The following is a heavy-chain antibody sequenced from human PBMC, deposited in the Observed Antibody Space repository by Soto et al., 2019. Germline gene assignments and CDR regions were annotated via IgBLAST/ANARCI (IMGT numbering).Heavy chain of an antibody. Sequence: GESLKISCKGSGYNFITDWISWVRQMPGKGLEWMGRIDPTDTYTKYSPSFEGHVTISADKSISTAYLQLSSLKASDSAVYYCARLSRASFALDVWGEGTTVTVSS. CDR2: IDPTDTYT. CDR1: GYNFITDW. D-gene: IGHD3-16*01. V-gene: IGHV5-10-1*01. CDR3: ARLSRASFALDV. J-gene: IGHJ6*04.